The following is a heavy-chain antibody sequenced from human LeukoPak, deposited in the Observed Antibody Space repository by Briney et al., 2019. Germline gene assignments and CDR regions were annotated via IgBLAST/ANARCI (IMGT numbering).Heavy chain of an antibody. CDR2: IYTSGST. J-gene: IGHJ5*02. CDR3: ARTPPDYYDSSGYYPTGNWFDP. D-gene: IGHD3-22*01. Sequence: SETLSLTCTVSGGSISSYYWGWIRQPAGKGLEWIGRIYTSGSTNYNPSLKSRVTMSVDTSKNQFSLKLSSVTAADTAVYYCARTPPDYYDSSGYYPTGNWFDPWGQGTLVTVSS. CDR1: GGSISSYY. V-gene: IGHV4-4*07.